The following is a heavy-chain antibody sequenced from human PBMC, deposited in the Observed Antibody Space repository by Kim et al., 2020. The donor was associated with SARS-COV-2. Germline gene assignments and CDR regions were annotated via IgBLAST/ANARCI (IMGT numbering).Heavy chain of an antibody. CDR3: AKAYYYGSGSYGMDV. Sequence: DSVKGRFTISRDNSKNTLYLQMNSLRAEDTAVYYCAKAYYYGSGSYGMDVWGQGTTVTVSS. V-gene: IGHV3-30*02. D-gene: IGHD3-10*01. J-gene: IGHJ6*02.